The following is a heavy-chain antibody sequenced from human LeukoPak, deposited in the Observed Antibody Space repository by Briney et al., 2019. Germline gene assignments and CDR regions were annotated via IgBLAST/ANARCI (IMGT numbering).Heavy chain of an antibody. V-gene: IGHV4-59*08. D-gene: IGHD2-15*01. CDR3: ARGDCSGGSCYSLDY. J-gene: IGHJ4*02. CDR2: IYYSGST. Sequence: PSETLSLTCTVSGGSISSYYWSWIRQPPGKGLEWIGYIYYSGSTNYNPSLKSRVTISVDTSKNQFSLKLSSVTAADTAVYYCARGDCSGGSCYSLDYWGQGTLVTVSS. CDR1: GGSISSYY.